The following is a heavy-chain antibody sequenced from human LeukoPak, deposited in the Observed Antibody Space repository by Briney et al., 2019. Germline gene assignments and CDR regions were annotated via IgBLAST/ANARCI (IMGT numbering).Heavy chain of an antibody. V-gene: IGHV4-61*02. J-gene: IGHJ1*01. CDR3: ATNGWYCLDH. Sequence: SQTLSLTCTVSGGSISSGSYYWSWIRQPAGKGLEWIGRIYTSGSTNYNPSLKSRVTISVDTSKNQFSLRLTSVTAADTAVYYCATNGWYCLDHWGQGALVTVSS. CDR1: GGSISSGSYY. D-gene: IGHD6-19*01. CDR2: IYTSGST.